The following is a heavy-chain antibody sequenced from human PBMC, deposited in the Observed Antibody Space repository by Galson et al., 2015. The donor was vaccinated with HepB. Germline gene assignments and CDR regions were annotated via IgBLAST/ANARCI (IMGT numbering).Heavy chain of an antibody. Sequence: SLRLSCAASGFTFSNYAMSWVRQAPGKGLEWVSGSRSVGDNKDYTDSVKGRFTISRDNAKDSLYLQMDSLRADDTALYFCVRYRSYGAFDNGGQGTLVTASS. CDR3: VRYRSYGAFDN. V-gene: IGHV3-20*04. CDR2: SRSVGDNK. J-gene: IGHJ4*03. CDR1: GFTFSNYA. D-gene: IGHD3-16*01.